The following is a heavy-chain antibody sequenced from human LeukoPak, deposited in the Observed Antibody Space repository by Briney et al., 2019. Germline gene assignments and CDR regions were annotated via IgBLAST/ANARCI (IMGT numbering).Heavy chain of an antibody. V-gene: IGHV4-4*02. Sequence: PSGTLSLTCAVSGGSISSSNWWSWVRQPPGKGLEWIGEIYHSGSTNYNPSLKSRVTISVDTSKNQFSLKLSSVTAADTAVYYCARGGSITMIVVVYYFDYWGQGTLVTVSS. D-gene: IGHD3-22*01. CDR3: ARGGSITMIVVVYYFDY. J-gene: IGHJ4*02. CDR1: GGSISSSNW. CDR2: IYHSGST.